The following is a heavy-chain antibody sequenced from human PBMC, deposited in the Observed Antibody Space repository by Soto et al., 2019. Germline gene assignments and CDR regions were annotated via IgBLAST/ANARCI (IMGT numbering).Heavy chain of an antibody. Sequence: LGLSCAASGFTFRSYWMSWVRQAPGKGLEWVANIKQDGSEKYYVDSVKGRFTISRDNAKNSLYLQMNSLRAEGTAVYYCASLGPAARPFDYWGQGTLVTVSS. CDR2: IKQDGSEK. V-gene: IGHV3-7*01. J-gene: IGHJ4*02. CDR1: GFTFRSYW. D-gene: IGHD6-6*01. CDR3: ASLGPAARPFDY.